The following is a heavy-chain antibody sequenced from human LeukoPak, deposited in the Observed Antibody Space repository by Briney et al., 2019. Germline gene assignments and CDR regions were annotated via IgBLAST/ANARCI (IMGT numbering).Heavy chain of an antibody. Sequence: GGSLRLSCAASGFTFSSYAMSWVRQSPGEGRLGVSSVSGRAINTYYADSVKGRFTISRDNSKNTLYLQMNSLRAEDTAVYYCAKDLGLVGSGSYFFDYWGHGILVTVSS. D-gene: IGHD3-10*01. CDR1: GFTFSSYA. CDR3: AKDLGLVGSGSYFFDY. V-gene: IGHV3-23*01. CDR2: VSGRAINT. J-gene: IGHJ4*01.